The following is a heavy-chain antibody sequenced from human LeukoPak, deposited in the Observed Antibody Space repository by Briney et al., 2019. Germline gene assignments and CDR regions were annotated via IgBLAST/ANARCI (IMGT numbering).Heavy chain of an antibody. D-gene: IGHD3-10*01. CDR1: GFTFSSYS. V-gene: IGHV3-21*01. J-gene: IGHJ4*02. CDR3: ARAPYKGSGSYYPYYFDY. CDR2: ISGISSYI. Sequence: GGSLRLSCAASGFTFSSYSMNWVRQAPGKGLEWVSSISGISSYIYYADSVKGRFTISRDNAKNSLYLQMNSLRAEDTAVYYCARAPYKGSGSYYPYYFDYWGQGTLVTVSS.